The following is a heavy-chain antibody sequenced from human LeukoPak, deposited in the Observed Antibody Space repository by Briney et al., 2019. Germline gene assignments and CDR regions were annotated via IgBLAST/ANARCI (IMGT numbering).Heavy chain of an antibody. CDR2: IYYTGST. J-gene: IGHJ4*02. V-gene: IGHV4-59*01. CDR3: ARTASGLPWLLENDDLTLYFDY. D-gene: IGHD5-18*01. CDR1: GGSISSYH. Sequence: SETLSLTCTVSGGSISSYHWSWIRQPPGKGLEYIGYIYYTGSTNYSPSLKSRVTISVDTSKNQFSLKLRSVTSADTAVYYCARTASGLPWLLENDDLTLYFDYWGQGILVTVSS.